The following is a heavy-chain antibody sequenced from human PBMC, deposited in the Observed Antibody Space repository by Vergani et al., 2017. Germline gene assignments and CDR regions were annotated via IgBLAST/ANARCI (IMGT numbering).Heavy chain of an antibody. D-gene: IGHD3-22*01. Sequence: QVQLVESGGGVVQPGTSLRLYCATSGFCFNTYGAHWVRQAPGKGLEWVAFIGYDGRIKYNVDSVKGRFTISRDTSKKTLSLQMRSLRAEDTAVYYCARDTDSSSYFDYWGQGTLVTVSS. V-gene: IGHV3-33*01. J-gene: IGHJ4*02. CDR1: GFCFNTYG. CDR2: IGYDGRIK. CDR3: ARDTDSSSYFDY.